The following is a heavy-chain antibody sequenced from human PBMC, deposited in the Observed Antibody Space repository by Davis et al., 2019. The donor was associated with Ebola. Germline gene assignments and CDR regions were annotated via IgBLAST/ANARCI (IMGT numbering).Heavy chain of an antibody. CDR2: ISYDGSNK. J-gene: IGHJ4*02. V-gene: IGHV3-30*18. Sequence: GESLKISCAASGFSFSSYGMHWVRQAPGKGLEWVAVISYDGSNKYDADSVKGRFTISRDNSKNTLYLQMNSLRAEDTAVYYCAKGEKLLFYESSLLDYWGQGTLVTVSS. D-gene: IGHD3-22*01. CDR1: GFSFSSYG. CDR3: AKGEKLLFYESSLLDY.